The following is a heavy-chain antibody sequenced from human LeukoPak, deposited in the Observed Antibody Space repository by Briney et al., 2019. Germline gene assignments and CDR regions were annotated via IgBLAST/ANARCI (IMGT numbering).Heavy chain of an antibody. Sequence: SETLSLTCTVSGGSISSYYSSWIRQPPGKGLEWIGYIYYSGSTNYNPSLKSRVTISVDTSKNQFSLKLSSVTAADTAVYYCARGIYSNYVSGDYYYYMDVWGKGTTVTVSS. V-gene: IGHV4-59*01. J-gene: IGHJ6*03. D-gene: IGHD4-11*01. CDR3: ARGIYSNYVSGDYYYYMDV. CDR2: IYYSGST. CDR1: GGSISSYY.